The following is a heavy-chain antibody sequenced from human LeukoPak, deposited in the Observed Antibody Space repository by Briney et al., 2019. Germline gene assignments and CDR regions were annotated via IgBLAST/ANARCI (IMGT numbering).Heavy chain of an antibody. D-gene: IGHD3-9*01. CDR2: IYYSGST. J-gene: IGHJ3*02. V-gene: IGHV4-59*01. CDR3: ARAAFDDPYAFDI. CDR1: GGSISSYY. Sequence: SETLSLTCTVSGGSISSYYWSWLRQPPGKGLEWIGYIYYSGSTNYNPSLKSRVTISVDTSKNQFSLKLSSVTAADTAVYYCARAAFDDPYAFDIWGQGTMVTVSS.